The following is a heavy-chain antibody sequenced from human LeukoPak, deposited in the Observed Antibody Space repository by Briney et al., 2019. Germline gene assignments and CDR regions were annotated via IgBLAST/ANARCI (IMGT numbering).Heavy chain of an antibody. Sequence: GGSLRLSCAASGFTSSSYAMHWVRQAPGKGLEWVAVISYDGSNKYYADSVKGRFTTSRDNSKNTLYLQMNSLRAGDTAVYYCARDHGMDVWGQGTTVTVSS. CDR1: GFTSSSYA. V-gene: IGHV3-30-3*01. CDR2: ISYDGSNK. J-gene: IGHJ6*02. CDR3: ARDHGMDV.